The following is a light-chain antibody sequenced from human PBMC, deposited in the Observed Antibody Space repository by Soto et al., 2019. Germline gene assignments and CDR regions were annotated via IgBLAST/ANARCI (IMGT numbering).Light chain of an antibody. CDR2: GIT. V-gene: IGLV1-40*01. CDR3: QSYDSSLSGYV. J-gene: IGLJ1*01. Sequence: QSVLTQPPSVSGAPGQRVTISCTGSSSNTGADYDVHWYQHLPGSAPKLLIYGITNRPSGVPDRFSGSKSGTSASLAITGLQAEDEAVYYCQSYDSSLSGYVFGTGTKLTVL. CDR1: SSNTGADYD.